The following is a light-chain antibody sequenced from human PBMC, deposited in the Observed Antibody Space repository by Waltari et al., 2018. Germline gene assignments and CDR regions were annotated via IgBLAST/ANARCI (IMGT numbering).Light chain of an antibody. J-gene: IGKJ5*01. CDR1: QRIKNN. Sequence: ETVMTQSPATLSVYPGERATISCRASQRIKNNLAWYQQKGGQAPRLLLFDASTRATGISARFSGSGYGTEFTLTISSLQSEDFAVYYCQQYDNWPLTFGQGTRLDIK. CDR3: QQYDNWPLT. CDR2: DAS. V-gene: IGKV3-15*01.